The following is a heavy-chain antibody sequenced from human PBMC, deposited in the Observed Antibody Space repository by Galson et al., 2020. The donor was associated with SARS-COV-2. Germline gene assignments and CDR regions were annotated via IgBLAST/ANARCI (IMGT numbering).Heavy chain of an antibody. CDR3: VRTGYMLFGVASGNWFDP. CDR1: GYPFTSHG. CDR2: ISGNNGKT. V-gene: IGHV1-18*04. J-gene: IGHJ5*02. Sequence: ASVKVSCKASGYPFTSHGITWVRQAPGQGLEWLGWISGNNGKTNYAESLHDRLIMTTDTSTRTAYMELRNLASDDTAVYYCVRTGYMLFGVASGNWFDPWGQGTLVTVSS. D-gene: IGHD3-3*01.